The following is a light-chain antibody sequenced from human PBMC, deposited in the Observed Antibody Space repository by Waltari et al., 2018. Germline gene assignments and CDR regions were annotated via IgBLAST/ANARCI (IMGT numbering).Light chain of an antibody. CDR3: QQYDISPLT. Sequence: ELVLTQSPGTLSLSPGVRATLSCRASQTVRTNYLAGYQQKPGQAPTLLIYGASSRATGIPDRFSGSGSGTDFSLTISSLEPEDFAVYYCQQYDISPLTFGGGTKVEIK. CDR2: GAS. CDR1: QTVRTNY. V-gene: IGKV3-20*01. J-gene: IGKJ4*01.